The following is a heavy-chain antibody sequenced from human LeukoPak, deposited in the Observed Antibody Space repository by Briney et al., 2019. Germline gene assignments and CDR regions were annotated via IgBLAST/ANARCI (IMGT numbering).Heavy chain of an antibody. Sequence: GGSLRLSCAASGFTFSSYTMSWVRQAPGKGLEWVSAISGSGGSTYYADSVKGRFTISRDNSKNTLYLQMNSLRAEDTAVYYCANMMTTWGYYYMDVWGKGTTVTVSS. J-gene: IGHJ6*03. V-gene: IGHV3-23*01. D-gene: IGHD3-16*01. CDR3: ANMMTTWGYYYMDV. CDR2: ISGSGGST. CDR1: GFTFSSYT.